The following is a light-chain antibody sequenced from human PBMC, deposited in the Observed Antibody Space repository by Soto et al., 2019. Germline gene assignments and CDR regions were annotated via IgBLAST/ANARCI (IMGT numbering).Light chain of an antibody. V-gene: IGLV2-14*01. J-gene: IGLJ2*01. CDR3: SSYSISSTL. CDR1: SSDVGGYDY. CDR2: DVS. Sequence: QYALTQPASVSGSPGQSITISCTGSSSDVGGYDYVSWYQQHPGKAPKLMIYDVSNRPSGVSNRFSGSKSANTASLTISGLQAEDEADYYCSSYSISSTLFGGGTKLTVL.